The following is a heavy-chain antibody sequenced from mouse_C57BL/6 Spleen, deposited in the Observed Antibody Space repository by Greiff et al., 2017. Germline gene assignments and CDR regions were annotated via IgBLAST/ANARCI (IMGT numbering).Heavy chain of an antibody. CDR3: ARYYYGSSYVGYFDY. D-gene: IGHD1-1*01. CDR2: IYPGDGDT. Sequence: QVQLQQSGPELVKPGASVKISCKASGYAFSSSWMNWVKQRPGKGLEWIGRIYPGDGDTNYNGKFKGKATLTADKSSSTAYMQLSSLTSEDSAVYFCARYYYGSSYVGYFDYWGQGTTLTVSS. CDR1: GYAFSSSW. J-gene: IGHJ2*01. V-gene: IGHV1-82*01.